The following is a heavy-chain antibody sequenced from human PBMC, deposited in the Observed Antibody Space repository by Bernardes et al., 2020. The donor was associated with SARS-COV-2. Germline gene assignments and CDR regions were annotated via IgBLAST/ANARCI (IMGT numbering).Heavy chain of an antibody. CDR3: ARLPWLQLWLQGFYFDF. D-gene: IGHD5-18*01. CDR2: TVSSGGST. J-gene: IGHJ4*02. Sequence: GGSLRLSCAASGFSFSSYGMSWVRQAPGKGLEWVSATVSSGGSTYYADSVKGRFTISRDNSKNSLYLQVNSLRAEDTAVYYCARLPWLQLWLQGFYFDFWGRGTLVTVSS. V-gene: IGHV3-23*01. CDR1: GFSFSSYG.